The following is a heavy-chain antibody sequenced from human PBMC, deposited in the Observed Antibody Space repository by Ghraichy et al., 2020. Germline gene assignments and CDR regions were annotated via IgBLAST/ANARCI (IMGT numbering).Heavy chain of an antibody. D-gene: IGHD1-1*01. CDR1: GGTFSSYA. J-gene: IGHJ4*02. CDR3: ARNPTGYNWNDPGS. Sequence: SVKVSCKASGGTFSSYAISWVRQAPGQGLEWMGGIIPIFGTANYAQKFQGRGTITADKSTSTAYMELSSLRSEDTAVYYCARNPTGYNWNDPGSWGQGTLVTVSS. V-gene: IGHV1-69*06. CDR2: IIPIFGTA.